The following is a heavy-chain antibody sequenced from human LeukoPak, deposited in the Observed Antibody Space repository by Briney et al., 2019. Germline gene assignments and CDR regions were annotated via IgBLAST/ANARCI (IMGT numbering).Heavy chain of an antibody. D-gene: IGHD6-13*01. Sequence: GGSLRLSCAAPGFTFSSYGIHWVRQAPGKGLEWVAFIRYDGSDKYYADSVKGRFTISRDNSKNTLYLQMNSLTAEDTAVYFCAKDLGSSWTTGPHHYFDYWGQGTLVTVSS. CDR1: GFTFSSYG. CDR2: IRYDGSDK. J-gene: IGHJ4*02. V-gene: IGHV3-30*02. CDR3: AKDLGSSWTTGPHHYFDY.